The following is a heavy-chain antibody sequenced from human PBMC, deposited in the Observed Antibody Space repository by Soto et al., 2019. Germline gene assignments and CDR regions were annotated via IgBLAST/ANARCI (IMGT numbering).Heavy chain of an antibody. CDR3: AREAVRYDFWSGYYSPYYYFYMDV. Sequence: QVQLQESGPGLVKPSETLSLTCTVSGGSISNYYWSWIRQTPGKGLEWIGYIYYSGSTNYNPALKSRVTISVDTSKNQFPLKLSSVTAADTAVYYCAREAVRYDFWSGYYSPYYYFYMDVWGKGTTVTVSS. CDR1: GGSISNYY. J-gene: IGHJ6*03. V-gene: IGHV4-59*01. CDR2: IYYSGST. D-gene: IGHD3-3*01.